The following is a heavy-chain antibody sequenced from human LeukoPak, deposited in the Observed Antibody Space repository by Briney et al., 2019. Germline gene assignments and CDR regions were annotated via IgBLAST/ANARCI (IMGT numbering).Heavy chain of an antibody. CDR2: INHRGST. Sequence: PGGSLRLSCAASGFTFSSYSMNWVRQAPGKGLEWIGEINHRGSTKYNPSLKSRVTISVDTSKNQFSLNLRSATAADTAVYYCARGDTLTGYSYWGQGTLVTVSS. J-gene: IGHJ4*02. CDR1: GFTFSSYS. CDR3: ARGDTLTGYSY. V-gene: IGHV4-34*01. D-gene: IGHD3-9*01.